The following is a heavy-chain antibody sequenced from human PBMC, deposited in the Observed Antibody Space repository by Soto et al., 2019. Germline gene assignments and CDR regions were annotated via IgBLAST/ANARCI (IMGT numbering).Heavy chain of an antibody. CDR3: ARDQVGTTRRNYYGMDV. V-gene: IGHV3-11*06. Sequence: GGSLRLSCAASGFTFSDYYMSWIRQAPGKGLEWVSYISSSSSYTNYADSVKGRFTISRDNAKNSLYLQMNSLRAEDTAVYYCARDQVGTTRRNYYGMDVWGQGTTVTVSS. J-gene: IGHJ6*02. CDR2: ISSSSSYT. D-gene: IGHD1-1*01. CDR1: GFTFSDYY.